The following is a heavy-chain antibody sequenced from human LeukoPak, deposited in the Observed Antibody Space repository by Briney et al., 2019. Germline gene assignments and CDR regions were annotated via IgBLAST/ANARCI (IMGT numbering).Heavy chain of an antibody. V-gene: IGHV4-34*01. CDR1: GGSFSGYY. D-gene: IGHD3-16*02. CDR2: INHSGST. CDR3: ARLVLNTFGGVIAPSMDV. Sequence: PSETLSLTCAVYGGSFSGYYWSWIRQPPGKGLEWIGEINHSGSTNYNPSLKSRVTISVDTSKNQFSLKLSSVTAADTAVYYCARLVLNTFGGVIAPSMDVWGKGTTVTVSS. J-gene: IGHJ6*04.